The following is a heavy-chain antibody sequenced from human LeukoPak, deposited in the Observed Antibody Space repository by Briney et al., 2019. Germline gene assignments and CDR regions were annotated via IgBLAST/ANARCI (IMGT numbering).Heavy chain of an antibody. J-gene: IGHJ4*02. V-gene: IGHV4-39*07. CDR2: IYYSGST. Sequence: SETLSLTCTVSGDSISSSSYYWGWIRQPPGKGLEWIGNIYYSGSTYYNPSLKSRVTISVDTSKNQFSLKLSSVTAADTAVYYCARVTGEQLRWGQGTLVTVCS. CDR3: ARVTGEQLR. CDR1: GDSISSSSYY. D-gene: IGHD4-17*01.